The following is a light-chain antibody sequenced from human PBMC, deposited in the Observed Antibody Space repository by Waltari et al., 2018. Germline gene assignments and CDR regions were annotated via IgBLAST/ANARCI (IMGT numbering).Light chain of an antibody. CDR1: SSDIGSYNY. J-gene: IGLJ1*01. CDR3: SSFTPSNTLV. Sequence: QSALTQPASVSGSPGQSITISCTGSSSDIGSYNYVSWYQQNPGKVPKLLIYEVSNRPSGISERFSGSKSGNTASLTISGLQAEDDSDYYCSSFTPSNTLVYGSGTKVTVL. CDR2: EVS. V-gene: IGLV2-14*01.